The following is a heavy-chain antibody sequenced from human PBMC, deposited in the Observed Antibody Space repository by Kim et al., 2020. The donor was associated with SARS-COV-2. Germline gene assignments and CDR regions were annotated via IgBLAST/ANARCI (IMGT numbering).Heavy chain of an antibody. V-gene: IGHV1-46*01. CDR3: ARAGVAGTAFDF. CDR2: INPSGGST. CDR1: GYTFTSYY. D-gene: IGHD6-19*01. Sequence: ASVKVSCKASGYTFTSYYMHWVRQAPGQGLEWMGIINPSGGSTSYAQKFQGRVTMTRDTSTSTVYMELSSLRSGDTAVYYCARAGVAGTAFDFWGQGTMVTVSS. J-gene: IGHJ3*01.